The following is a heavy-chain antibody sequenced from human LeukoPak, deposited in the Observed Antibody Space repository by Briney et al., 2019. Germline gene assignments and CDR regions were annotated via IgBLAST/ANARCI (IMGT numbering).Heavy chain of an antibody. CDR3: AICRDGYNYCYFDS. Sequence: GESLKISCKGFGYSFTNYWIGWVRQMPGKGLEWMGINYPSDSDTRYSPSFQGQVTISADKSISTAYLQWSSLKASDTAMYYCAICRDGYNYCYFDSWGQGTLVTVSS. D-gene: IGHD5-24*01. CDR1: GYSFTNYW. CDR2: NYPSDSDT. J-gene: IGHJ4*02. V-gene: IGHV5-51*01.